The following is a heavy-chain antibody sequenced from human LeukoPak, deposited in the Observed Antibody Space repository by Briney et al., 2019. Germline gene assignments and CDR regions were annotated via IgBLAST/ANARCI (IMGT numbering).Heavy chain of an antibody. Sequence: PGGSLRLSCAPSGFTFSDYSMKWARQAPGKGLEWVASISTVSTYTFYAESLKGRISISRDNAKNSLILQMSSLRADDTAVYYCTRDGSGFYYYYYMDVWGKGTTVTVSS. D-gene: IGHD6-25*01. J-gene: IGHJ6*03. CDR2: ISTVSTYT. CDR1: GFTFSDYS. CDR3: TRDGSGFYYYYYMDV. V-gene: IGHV3-21*01.